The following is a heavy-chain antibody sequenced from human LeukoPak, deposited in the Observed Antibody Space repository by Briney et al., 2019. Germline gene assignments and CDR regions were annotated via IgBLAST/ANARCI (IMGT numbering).Heavy chain of an antibody. V-gene: IGHV6-1*01. Sequence: SQTLSLTCAISGDSVSSNSAAWNWIRQSPSRGLEWLGRTYYRSKFYNDYAVSVKTRITINPDTSKNHCSLQLNSVTPDDTAVYYCARDLRGEIDYWGQGTLVTVSS. CDR1: GDSVSSNSAA. CDR2: TYYRSKFYN. CDR3: ARDLRGEIDY. D-gene: IGHD3-10*01. J-gene: IGHJ4*02.